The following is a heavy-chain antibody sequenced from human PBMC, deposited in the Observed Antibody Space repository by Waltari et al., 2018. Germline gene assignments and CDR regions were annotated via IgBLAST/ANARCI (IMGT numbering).Heavy chain of an antibody. CDR3: ARGSPRYCSGGSCYPGGY. V-gene: IGHV1-2*06. D-gene: IGHD2-15*01. CDR1: GGTFSSYA. CDR2: INPNSGGT. Sequence: QVQLVQSGAEVKKPGSSVEVSCKASGGTFSSYAISWVRQAPGQGLEWMGRINPNSGGTNYAQKFQGRVTMTRDTSISTAYMELSRLRSDDTAVYYCARGSPRYCSGGSCYPGGYWGQGTLVTVSS. J-gene: IGHJ4*02.